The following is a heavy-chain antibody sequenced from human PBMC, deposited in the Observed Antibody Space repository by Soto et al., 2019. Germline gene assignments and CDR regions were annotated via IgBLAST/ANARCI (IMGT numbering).Heavy chain of an antibody. CDR3: ARLEGLATISYYFDY. D-gene: IGHD3-9*01. CDR1: GDSINSDNYY. Sequence: QLQLQESGPGLVKPSETLSLTCSVSGDSINSDNYYWGWIRQPPGKGLEWIGSINYRGNTYSNPSLKTRVTISLDKSTSQFSLKLNSVTAADSAVYFCARLEGLATISYYFDYWGQGTLVTVSS. J-gene: IGHJ4*02. CDR2: INYRGNT. V-gene: IGHV4-39*01.